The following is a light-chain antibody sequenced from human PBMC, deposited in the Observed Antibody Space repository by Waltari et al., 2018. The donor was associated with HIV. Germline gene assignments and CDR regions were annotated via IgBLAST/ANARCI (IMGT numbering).Light chain of an antibody. V-gene: IGKV1-17*02. CDR2: AAS. J-gene: IGKJ5*01. CDR3: LQHNSYPLIT. CDR1: QGVRND. Sequence: DIQMTQSPSSLSASVGDRVTVTCRASQGVRNDLGWFQQKPGQAPQRLIYAASHLQSGVPSRFSGSGSETYFTLTTTDLQPEDSATYFCLQHNSYPLITFGQGTRLEI.